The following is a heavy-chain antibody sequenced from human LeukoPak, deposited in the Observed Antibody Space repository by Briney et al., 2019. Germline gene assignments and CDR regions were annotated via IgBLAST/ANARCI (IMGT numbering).Heavy chain of an antibody. CDR2: ISYDGSNK. D-gene: IGHD1-26*01. CDR1: GFTFSSYA. CDR3: ARESGAWDSLRYDY. V-gene: IGHV3-30-3*01. J-gene: IGHJ4*02. Sequence: GGSLRLSCAASGFTFSSYAMHWVRQAPGKGLEWVAVISYDGSNKYYADSVKGRFTISRDNSKSTLYLQMNSLRAEDTAVYYCARESGAWDSLRYDYWGQGTLVTVSS.